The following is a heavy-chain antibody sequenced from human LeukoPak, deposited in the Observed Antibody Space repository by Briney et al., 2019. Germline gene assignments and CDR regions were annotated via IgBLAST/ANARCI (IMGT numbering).Heavy chain of an antibody. V-gene: IGHV4-31*03. D-gene: IGHD1-26*01. CDR2: IYYSGST. CDR1: GVSISSGGYY. Sequence: PSETLSLTCTVSGVSISSGGYYWSWIRPHPGKGLEWIGYIYYSGSTYYNPSLKSRVTISVDTSKNQFSLKLSSVTAAETAVYYCARGWELHRGGGYSDYWGQGTLVTVSS. CDR3: ARGWELHRGGGYSDY. J-gene: IGHJ4*02.